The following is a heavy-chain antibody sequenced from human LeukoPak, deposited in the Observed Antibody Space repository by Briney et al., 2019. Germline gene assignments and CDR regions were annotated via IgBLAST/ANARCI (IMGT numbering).Heavy chain of an antibody. V-gene: IGHV3-23*01. CDR3: ARIPPRSGGSEPTNHIDY. J-gene: IGHJ4*02. D-gene: IGHD2-8*02. CDR2: ISDSGNAA. Sequence: PGGSLRLSCEASRFTFSNYAMSWVRQAPGKGLEWVSAISDSGNAAYSADSVQGRFTISRDNSKNAVFLQMNSLRVADTAVYYRARIPPRSGGSEPTNHIDYWGRGTLVTVSS. CDR1: RFTFSNYA.